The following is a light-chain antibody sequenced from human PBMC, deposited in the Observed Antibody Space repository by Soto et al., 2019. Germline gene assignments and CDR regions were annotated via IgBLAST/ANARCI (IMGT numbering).Light chain of an antibody. V-gene: IGLV2-14*01. Sequence: QSALTQPASVSGSPGQSITISCTGTSSDVGGYNYVSWYQQHPGKAPKLMIYEVSDRPSGVSNRVSGSKSGNTASLTISGLQAEDEADYYCSSYTGNITLGHVVFGGGTKLTVL. CDR2: EVS. CDR3: SSYTGNITLGHVV. J-gene: IGLJ2*01. CDR1: SSDVGGYNY.